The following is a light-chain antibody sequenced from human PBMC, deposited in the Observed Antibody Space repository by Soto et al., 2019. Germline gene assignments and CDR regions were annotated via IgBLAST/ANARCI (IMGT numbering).Light chain of an antibody. V-gene: IGKV3D-15*01. CDR2: GAS. Sequence: EIVMTQAPAPLSVSPGERPTLSCRASQSVSSYLAWYQQKHGQXPRXXIYGASSRATGIPDRFSGIGSGTELTLTLSSLQPEDGETYDCLQHNSYPLTFGQGTKVDIK. CDR3: LQHNSYPLT. CDR1: QSVSSY. J-gene: IGKJ1*01.